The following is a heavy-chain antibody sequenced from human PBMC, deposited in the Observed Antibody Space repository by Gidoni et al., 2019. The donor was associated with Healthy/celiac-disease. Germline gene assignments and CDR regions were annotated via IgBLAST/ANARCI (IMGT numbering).Heavy chain of an antibody. CDR3: ARDRRYCGGDCYSDLAYYGMDV. CDR2: IYSGGST. V-gene: IGHV3-53*04. J-gene: IGHJ6*02. CDR1: GFPVSSNY. D-gene: IGHD2-21*02. Sequence: EVQLVESGGGLVQPGGSLRLSCAASGFPVSSNYMSWVRQAPGKGLEWVSVIYSGGSTYYADSVKGRFTISRHNSKNTLYLQMNSLRAEDTAVYYCARDRRYCGGDCYSDLAYYGMDVWGQGTTVTVSS.